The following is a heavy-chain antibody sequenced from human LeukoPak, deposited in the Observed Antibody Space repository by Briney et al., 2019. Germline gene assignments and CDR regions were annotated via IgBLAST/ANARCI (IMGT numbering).Heavy chain of an antibody. Sequence: PGGSLRLSCAASGFTFSSYSMNWVRQAPGKGLEWVSSISSSSSYIYYADSVKGRFTISRDNAKNSLYLQMNSLRAEDTAVYYCAKAAQYYYDSSGYYDYWGQGTLVTVSS. CDR3: AKAAQYYYDSSGYYDY. V-gene: IGHV3-21*04. J-gene: IGHJ4*02. CDR1: GFTFSSYS. CDR2: ISSSSSYI. D-gene: IGHD3-22*01.